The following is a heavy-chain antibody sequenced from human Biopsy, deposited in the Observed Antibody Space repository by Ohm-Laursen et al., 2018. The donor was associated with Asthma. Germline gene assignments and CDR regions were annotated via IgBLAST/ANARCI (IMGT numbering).Heavy chain of an antibody. D-gene: IGHD3-9*01. Sequence: ASVKVSCKASGYTFINYAIHWVRQAPGQRLEWLGWINAGNGNTKYSQKFQGRVTITRDTSASTAYMDLRSLRSEDTAMYYCARTYYDFLTGQVNDAFAMWGQGTMVTVSS. CDR2: INAGNGNT. CDR3: ARTYYDFLTGQVNDAFAM. V-gene: IGHV1-3*01. CDR1: GYTFINYA. J-gene: IGHJ3*02.